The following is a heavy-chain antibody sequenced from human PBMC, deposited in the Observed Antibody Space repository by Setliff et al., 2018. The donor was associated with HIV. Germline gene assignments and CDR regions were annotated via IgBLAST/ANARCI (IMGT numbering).Heavy chain of an antibody. CDR3: ATRIQLCY. CDR1: GFTFSSYA. Sequence: GGSLRLSCAASGFTFSSYAMSWVRQVPGKGLEWVSFIYSGGSSTYYADSVKGRFTISRDNSKNTLYLQMNSLRAEDTAVYYCATRIQLCYWGLGTLVTVSS. CDR2: IYSGGSST. J-gene: IGHJ4*02. V-gene: IGHV3-23*03. D-gene: IGHD5-18*01.